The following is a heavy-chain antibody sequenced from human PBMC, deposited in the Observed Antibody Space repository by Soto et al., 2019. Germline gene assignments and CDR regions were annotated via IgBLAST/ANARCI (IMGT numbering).Heavy chain of an antibody. V-gene: IGHV4-39*01. Sequence: SETLSLTCTVSGGSISSSSYYWGWIHQPPGKGLEWLGSIYYSGGTYYNPSLKSRVTISVDTSKNQFSLKMSSVTAADTAVYYCAGQSNRGSSPDYWGQGTLVTVSS. CDR1: GGSISSSSYY. CDR2: IYYSGGT. D-gene: IGHD3-16*01. CDR3: AGQSNRGSSPDY. J-gene: IGHJ4*02.